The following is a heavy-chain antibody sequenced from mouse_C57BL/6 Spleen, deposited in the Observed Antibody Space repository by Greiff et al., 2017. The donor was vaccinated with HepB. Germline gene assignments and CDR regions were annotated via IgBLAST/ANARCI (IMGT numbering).Heavy chain of an antibody. J-gene: IGHJ3*01. D-gene: IGHD1-1*01. CDR2: IDPETGGT. Sequence: QVQLQQSGAELVRPGASVTLSCKASGYTFTDYEMHWVKQTPVHGLEWIGAIDPETGGTAYNQKFKGKAILTADKSSSTAYMELRSLTSEDSAVYDCTRLGYYGTPWFAYWGQGTLVTVSA. CDR3: TRLGYYGTPWFAY. V-gene: IGHV1-15*01. CDR1: GYTFTDYE.